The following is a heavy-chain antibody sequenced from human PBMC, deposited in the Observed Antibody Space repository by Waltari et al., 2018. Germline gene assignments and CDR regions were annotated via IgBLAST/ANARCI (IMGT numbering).Heavy chain of an antibody. Sequence: VQLVKSGAEVKKPGSPVKVSCKASGGTLSSYALSWVRQAPGQGREWVSVIYSGVSTYYADSVKGRFTISRDNSKNTLYLQMNSLRAEDTAVYYCARGGRAGRWLQLFEAFDIWGQGTMVTVSS. CDR1: GGTLSSYA. V-gene: IGHV3-53*01. J-gene: IGHJ3*02. CDR3: ARGGRAGRWLQLFEAFDI. D-gene: IGHD5-12*01. CDR2: IYSGVST.